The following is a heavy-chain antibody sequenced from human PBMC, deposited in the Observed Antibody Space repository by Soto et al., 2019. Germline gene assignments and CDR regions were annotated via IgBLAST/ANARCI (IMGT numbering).Heavy chain of an antibody. J-gene: IGHJ4*02. CDR3: AVYGSSFYY. V-gene: IGHV3-7*03. Sequence: EVQLVESGGGLVQPGGSLRLSCAASGFTFTTYWMSWVRQAPGKGLEWVANIKQDGGEKYYVDSVKGRFTISRDKAKTSLYLQMNSLRAEDTAVYYCAVYGSSFYYWGQGTLVTVSS. CDR2: IKQDGGEK. D-gene: IGHD6-6*01. CDR1: GFTFTTYW.